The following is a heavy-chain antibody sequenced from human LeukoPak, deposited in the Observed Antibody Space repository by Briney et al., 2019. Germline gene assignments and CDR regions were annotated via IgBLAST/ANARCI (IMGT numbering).Heavy chain of an antibody. Sequence: ASVKVSCKASGYTFTSYYMHWVRQAPGQGLEWMGIINPSGGSTSYTQKFQGRVTMTRDTSTSTVYMELSSLRSEDTAVYYCAREGQGYADTFDIWGQGTMVTVSS. CDR3: AREGQGYADTFDI. D-gene: IGHD2-2*01. V-gene: IGHV1-46*01. J-gene: IGHJ3*02. CDR1: GYTFTSYY. CDR2: INPSGGST.